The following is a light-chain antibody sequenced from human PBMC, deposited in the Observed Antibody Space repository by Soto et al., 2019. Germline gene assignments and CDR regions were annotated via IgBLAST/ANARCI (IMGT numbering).Light chain of an antibody. CDR2: DVK. V-gene: IGLV2-14*03. Sequence: QSALTQPASVSGSPGQSITISCTGTNSDVGGYKYVSWYQQHPGKVPKLLIYDVKNRPSGVSDRFSGSKSGNTASLTITGLQAEDEADYYCCSYTSSSSYVFGSGTKVTVL. CDR3: CSYTSSSSYV. CDR1: NSDVGGYKY. J-gene: IGLJ1*01.